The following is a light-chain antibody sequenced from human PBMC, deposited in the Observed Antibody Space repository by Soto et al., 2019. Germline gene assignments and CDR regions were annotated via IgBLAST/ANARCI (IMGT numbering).Light chain of an antibody. CDR2: DVS. CDR1: SSDVGGYNY. Sequence: SGLTQPRSVSGSPGRSVTRSCTGTSSDVGGYNYVSWYQQHPGKAPELMIYDVSKRPSGVPDRFSGSKSGNTASLTISGLQAEDEADYYCCSYAGSFYVFGTGTKVTVL. J-gene: IGLJ1*01. CDR3: CSYAGSFYV. V-gene: IGLV2-11*01.